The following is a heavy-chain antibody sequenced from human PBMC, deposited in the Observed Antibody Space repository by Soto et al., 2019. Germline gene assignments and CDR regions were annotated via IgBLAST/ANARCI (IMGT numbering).Heavy chain of an antibody. D-gene: IGHD2-2*01. Sequence: SETLSLTCSVSGGSISSGDYHWSWIRQPPXKGLEWIGYMFYTRTTYYNPSLKCRITISMDTSKNQFSLRLTSVTAADTAEYHCAPVVRFCSSPSCRGRNWFDPWGQGSRVTVSS. CDR2: MFYTRTT. CDR1: GGSISSGDYH. CDR3: APVVRFCSSPSCRGRNWFDP. V-gene: IGHV4-30-4*01. J-gene: IGHJ5*02.